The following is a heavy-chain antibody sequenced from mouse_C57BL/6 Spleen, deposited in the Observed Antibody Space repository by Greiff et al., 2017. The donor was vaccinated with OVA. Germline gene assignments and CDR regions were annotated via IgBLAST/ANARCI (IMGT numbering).Heavy chain of an antibody. J-gene: IGHJ3*01. Sequence: VQLQQPGAELVKPGASVKLSCKASGYTFTSYWMQWVKQRPGQGLEWIGEIDPSDSYTNYNQKFKGKATLTVDTSSSTAYMQLSSLTSEDSAVYYCAKRQLRLFAWFAYWGQGTLVTVSA. CDR1: GYTFTSYW. CDR3: AKRQLRLFAWFAY. V-gene: IGHV1-50*01. CDR2: IDPSDSYT. D-gene: IGHD3-2*02.